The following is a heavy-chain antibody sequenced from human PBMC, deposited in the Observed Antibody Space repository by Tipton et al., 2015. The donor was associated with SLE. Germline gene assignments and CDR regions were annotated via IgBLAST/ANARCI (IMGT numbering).Heavy chain of an antibody. CDR1: GDSISGTTYS. CDR3: ARHLGAHNWNY. J-gene: IGHJ4*02. V-gene: IGHV4-39*01. Sequence: LRLSYTVSGDSISGTTYSWAWIRQSPGKGLDWIGSVYYTGTTFYNPSLESRVTVSLDTSRNRFSLRLRSVTAADTAMYFCARHLGAHNWNYWGQGTLVTVSS. CDR2: VYYTGTT. D-gene: IGHD1-20*01.